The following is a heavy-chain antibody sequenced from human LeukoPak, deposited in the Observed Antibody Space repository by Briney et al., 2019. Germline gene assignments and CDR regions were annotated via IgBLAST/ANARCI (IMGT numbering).Heavy chain of an antibody. Sequence: SETMSLTCTVSGYSISSGYYWGWIRQPPGKGLEWIGSIYHSGSTYYNPSLKSRVTISVDTSKNQFSLKLSSVTAADTAVYYCARGYGSGSYYNYWGQGTLVTVSS. J-gene: IGHJ4*02. V-gene: IGHV4-38-2*02. D-gene: IGHD3-10*01. CDR2: IYHSGST. CDR1: GYSISSGYY. CDR3: ARGYGSGSYYNY.